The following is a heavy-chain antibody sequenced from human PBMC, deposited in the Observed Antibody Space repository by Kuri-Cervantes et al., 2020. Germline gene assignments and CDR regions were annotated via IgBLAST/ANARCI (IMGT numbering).Heavy chain of an antibody. J-gene: IGHJ5*02. CDR1: GFSFSDYW. CDR2: ISGSGGSS. V-gene: IGHV3-23*01. Sequence: GESLKISCAASGFSFSDYWMSWVRQAPGKGLEWVSAISGSGGSSYYADSVKGRFTISRDNSKNTLYLQMNSLRAGDTAVYYCARGIAAGWFDPWGQGTLVTVSS. CDR3: ARGIAAGWFDP. D-gene: IGHD6-25*01.